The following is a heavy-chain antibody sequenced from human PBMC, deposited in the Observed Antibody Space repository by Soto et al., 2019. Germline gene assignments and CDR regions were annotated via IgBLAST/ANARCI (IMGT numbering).Heavy chain of an antibody. D-gene: IGHD3-22*01. CDR3: AKMGDNSGYDYLDY. CDR2: ISGSGATT. J-gene: IGHJ4*02. V-gene: IGHV3-23*01. CDR1: GFTFSNYA. Sequence: EVQLLESGGGLVQPGGSLRLSCAASGFTFSNYAMSWVRQVPGKGLEWVSAISGSGATTYYADSVQGRFTISRDSSKTTLYLQMDNLRAEDTALYFCAKMGDNSGYDYLDYWGQGTLVTVSS.